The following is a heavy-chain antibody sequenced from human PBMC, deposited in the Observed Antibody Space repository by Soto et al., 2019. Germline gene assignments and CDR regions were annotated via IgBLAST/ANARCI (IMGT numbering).Heavy chain of an antibody. D-gene: IGHD6-13*01. J-gene: IGHJ4*02. CDR2: IYYSGST. CDR1: GGSISSSSYY. CDR3: ARQKGSSWSKAQMGYFDY. V-gene: IGHV4-39*01. Sequence: SETLSLTCTVSGGSISSSSYYWGWIRQPPGKGLEWIGSIYYSGSTYYNPSLKSRVTISVDTSKNQFSLKLSSVTAADTAVYYCARQKGSSWSKAQMGYFDYWGQGTLVTVSS.